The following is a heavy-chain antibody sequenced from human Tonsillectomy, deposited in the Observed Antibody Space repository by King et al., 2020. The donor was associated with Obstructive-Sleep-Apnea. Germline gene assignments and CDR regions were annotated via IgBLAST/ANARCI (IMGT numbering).Heavy chain of an antibody. CDR1: GFTFSIYA. CDR3: AKDRTLYGSGSYSYFDS. J-gene: IGHJ4*02. CDR2: LSGIGATT. D-gene: IGHD3-10*01. Sequence: VQLVESGGGLVQPGESLRLSCAASGFTFSIYAMTWVRQAPGMGREWVSGLSGIGATTYYAFSVKGRFTLARDNSKNTLYLEMNSLRAEDTAVYYCAKDRTLYGSGSYSYFDSWGQGILVTVSS. V-gene: IGHV3-23*04.